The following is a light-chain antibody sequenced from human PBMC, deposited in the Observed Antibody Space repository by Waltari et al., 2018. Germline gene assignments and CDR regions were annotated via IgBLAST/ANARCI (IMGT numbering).Light chain of an antibody. Sequence: EIVMTQSPYTLSVSPGERSTFAGRASQSVSSNLAWYQQNPGQAPRLLIYEASTRATSIPARFRGSGSGTDFTLTISSLQSEDSAVYYCQQYNHWPPITFGQGTRLEIK. CDR1: QSVSSN. CDR2: EAS. J-gene: IGKJ5*01. V-gene: IGKV3-15*01. CDR3: QQYNHWPPIT.